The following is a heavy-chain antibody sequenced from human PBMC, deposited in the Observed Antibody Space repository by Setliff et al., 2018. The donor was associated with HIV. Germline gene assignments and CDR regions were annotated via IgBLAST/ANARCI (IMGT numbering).Heavy chain of an antibody. CDR3: ARPLLRTNTVYGILGNWFDS. CDR1: GFTFSNYW. D-gene: IGHD2-8*01. Sequence: PGGSLRLSCAASGFTFSNYWMHWVRQAPGKGLVWVSRINSDGSTTTYADSVKGRFAISRDNAKNTLYLQMSGLRAEDTAVYYCARPLLRTNTVYGILGNWFDSWGRGTLVTVSS. J-gene: IGHJ5*01. V-gene: IGHV3-74*01. CDR2: INSDGSTT.